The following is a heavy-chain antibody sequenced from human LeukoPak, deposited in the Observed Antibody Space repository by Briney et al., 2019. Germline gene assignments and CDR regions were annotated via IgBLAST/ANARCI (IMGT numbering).Heavy chain of an antibody. CDR2: INHSGST. V-gene: IGHV4-34*01. Sequence: SETLSLTCAVYGGSFSGYYWSWIRQPPGKGLEWIGEINHSGSTNYNPSLKSRVTISVDTSKNQFSLKLSSVTAADTAVYYCARGYRNDIVVVVAATDYYGMDVWGKGTTVTVSS. CDR3: ARGYRNDIVVVVAATDYYGMDV. D-gene: IGHD2-15*01. CDR1: GGSFSGYY. J-gene: IGHJ6*04.